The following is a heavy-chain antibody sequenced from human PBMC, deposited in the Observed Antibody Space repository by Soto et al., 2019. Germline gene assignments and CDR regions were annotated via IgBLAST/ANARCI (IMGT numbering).Heavy chain of an antibody. V-gene: IGHV3-74*01. Sequence: EVQLVESGGGLVQPGGSLRLSCAASGFLFNTYWMFWVRQAPSKGLLWVSRIKSDGSSTNYADSVKGRFTISRDNAKNTLYLQVTSLRAEDTAVYYCAIGGGDYNYLDYWGQGILVTVSS. CDR3: AIGGGDYNYLDY. CDR1: GFLFNTYW. J-gene: IGHJ4*02. CDR2: IKSDGSST. D-gene: IGHD3-9*01.